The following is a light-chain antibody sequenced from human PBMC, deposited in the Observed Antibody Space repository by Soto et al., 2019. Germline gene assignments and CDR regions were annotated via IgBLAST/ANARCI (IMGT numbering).Light chain of an antibody. CDR2: ATS. CDR3: QKYNSAPYT. V-gene: IGKV1-27*01. J-gene: IGKJ2*01. Sequence: DIQMTQSPSSLSASVGDRVTITCRASQGISNYLAWYQQKPGKVPKLLIYATSILQSGVPSRFGGSGSGTDFTLIIDSLQPEDGATYYCQKYNSAPYTFGQGTKLEI. CDR1: QGISNY.